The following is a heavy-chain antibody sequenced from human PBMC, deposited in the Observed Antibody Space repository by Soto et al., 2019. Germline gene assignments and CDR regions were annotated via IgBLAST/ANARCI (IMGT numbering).Heavy chain of an antibody. Sequence: SVKVSCKAPGGIFSSYVINWVRQAPGQGLEWMGGFNPILKTADHAQTFQGRVTITADKSTSTAYMELSSLRSEDTAVYYCASRDSSGYYRWYYYGMDVWGQGTTVTV. V-gene: IGHV1-69*10. D-gene: IGHD3-22*01. J-gene: IGHJ6*02. CDR1: GGIFSSYV. CDR3: ASRDSSGYYRWYYYGMDV. CDR2: FNPILKTA.